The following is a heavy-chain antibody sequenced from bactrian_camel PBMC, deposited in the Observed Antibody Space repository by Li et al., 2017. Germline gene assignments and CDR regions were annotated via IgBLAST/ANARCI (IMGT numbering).Heavy chain of an antibody. J-gene: IGHJ4*01. CDR2: IKSDNST. D-gene: IGHD2*01. Sequence: HVQLVESGGGSVQAGGSLRLSCSVSGSSFDTSDMGWYRQLPDNGCELVSTIKSDNSTWYADSVKGRFTISQDNAKNTLYLQMNSLKPEDTATYYCAAVRGVNTMSLLPTPYNYWGQGTQVTVS. V-gene: IGHV3S55*01. CDR3: AAVRGVNTMSLLPTPYNY. CDR1: GSSFDTSD.